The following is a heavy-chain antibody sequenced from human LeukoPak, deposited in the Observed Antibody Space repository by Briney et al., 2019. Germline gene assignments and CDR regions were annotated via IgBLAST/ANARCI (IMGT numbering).Heavy chain of an antibody. CDR3: ARDRVGYSYGFVDY. J-gene: IGHJ4*02. CDR2: ISSSSSYI. V-gene: IGHV3-21*01. D-gene: IGHD5-18*01. CDR1: GFTFSSYS. Sequence: GGSLRLSCAASGFTFSSYSMNWVRQAPGKGLEWVSSISSSSSYIYYADSVKGRFTISRDNAKNSLYLQMNSLRAEDTAVYYCARDRVGYSYGFVDYWGQGTLVTVSP.